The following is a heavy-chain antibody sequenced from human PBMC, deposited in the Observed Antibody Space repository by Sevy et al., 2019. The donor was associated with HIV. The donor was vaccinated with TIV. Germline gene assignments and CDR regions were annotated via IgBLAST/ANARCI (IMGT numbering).Heavy chain of an antibody. J-gene: IGHJ6*02. V-gene: IGHV2-5*01. CDR3: AHCPKPILAAAAYNGMDV. Sequence: SGPTLVNPTQTLTLTCTFSGFSLSTSGVGVGWIRQPPGKALEWLALIYWNDDKRYSPSLKSRLTITKDTSKNQVVLTMTNMDPVDTATYYCAHCPKPILAAAAYNGMDVWGQGTTVTVSS. D-gene: IGHD6-13*01. CDR1: GFSLSTSGVG. CDR2: IYWNDDK.